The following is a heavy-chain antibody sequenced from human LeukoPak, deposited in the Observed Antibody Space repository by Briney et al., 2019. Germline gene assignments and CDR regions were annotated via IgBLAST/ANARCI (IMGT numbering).Heavy chain of an antibody. Sequence: GGSLRLSCAASGFTFRAFWVTWVRQAPGKGLEWMATINSDGTIKYYVDSVKGRFTISRDNGADSVYLEMSSLRAEDTAVYFCARLQGNYNTYDYWSQGTLVTVSS. V-gene: IGHV3-7*01. CDR3: ARLQGNYNTYDY. CDR1: GFTFRAFW. J-gene: IGHJ4*02. D-gene: IGHD3-9*01. CDR2: INSDGTIK.